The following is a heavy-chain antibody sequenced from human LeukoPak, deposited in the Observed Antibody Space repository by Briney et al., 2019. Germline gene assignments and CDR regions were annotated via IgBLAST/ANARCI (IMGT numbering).Heavy chain of an antibody. CDR1: GYTFTSYG. CDR2: ISAYNGNT. J-gene: IGHJ6*02. V-gene: IGHV1-18*01. CDR3: ARDPHYYDSSGYYQRLYYYYYGMDV. Sequence: GASVKVSCKASGYTFTSYGISWVRQAPGQGLEWMGWISAYNGNTNYAQKLQGRVTMTTDTSTSTAYMELRSLRSDDTAVYYCARDPHYYDSSGYYQRLYYYYYGMDVWGQGTTVTVSS. D-gene: IGHD3-22*01.